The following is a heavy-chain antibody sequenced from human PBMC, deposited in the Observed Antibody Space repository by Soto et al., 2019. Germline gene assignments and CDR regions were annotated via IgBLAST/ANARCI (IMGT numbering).Heavy chain of an antibody. V-gene: IGHV3-30-3*01. CDR1: GFTFSSYA. CDR3: ARSRRVATIMAGYYYYGMDV. J-gene: IGHJ6*02. Sequence: GGSLRLSCAASGFTFSSYAMHWVRQAPGKGLEWVAVISYDGSNKYYADSVKGRFPISRDNSKNTLYLQMNSLRAEDTAVYYCARSRRVATIMAGYYYYGMDVWGQGTTVTVSS. D-gene: IGHD5-12*01. CDR2: ISYDGSNK.